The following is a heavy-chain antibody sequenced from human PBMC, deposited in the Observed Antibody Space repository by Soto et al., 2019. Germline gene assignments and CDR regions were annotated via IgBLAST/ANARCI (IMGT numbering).Heavy chain of an antibody. D-gene: IGHD1-26*01. J-gene: IGHJ3*02. V-gene: IGHV4-61*01. Sequence: QVQLQESGPGLVKPSETLSLTCTVSGGSVSSGSYYWSWIRQPPGKGLEWIGYIYYSGSTNYNPSLRSRVTISVDTSKNQVSLKLSSVTAADTAVYYCARTSGSCRFCHAFDIWGQGTMVTVSS. CDR2: IYYSGST. CDR1: GGSVSSGSYY. CDR3: ARTSGSCRFCHAFDI.